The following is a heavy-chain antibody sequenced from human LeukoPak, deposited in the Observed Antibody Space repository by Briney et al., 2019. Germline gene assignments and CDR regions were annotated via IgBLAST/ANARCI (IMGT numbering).Heavy chain of an antibody. J-gene: IGHJ5*02. D-gene: IGHD3-10*01. Sequence: SETLSLTCAVYGGSFSGYYWSWIRQPPGKGLEWIREINHSGSTNYNPSLKSRVTISVDTSKNQFSLKLSSVTAADTAVYYCAREERYYYGSGNFDPWGQGTLVTVSS. CDR1: GGSFSGYY. V-gene: IGHV4-34*01. CDR2: INHSGST. CDR3: AREERYYYGSGNFDP.